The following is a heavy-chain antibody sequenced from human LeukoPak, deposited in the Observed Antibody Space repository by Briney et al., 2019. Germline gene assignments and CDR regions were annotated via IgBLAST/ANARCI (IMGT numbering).Heavy chain of an antibody. CDR2: IYYSGST. CDR1: GGSISSGDYY. D-gene: IGHD3-22*01. Sequence: RSQTLSLTCTVSGGSISSGDYYWSWIRQPPGKGLEWIGYIYYSGSTYYNPSLKSRVTISVDTSKNQFSLKLSSVTAADTAVYYCARQYYYDSSDTKDWFDPWGQGTLVTVSS. V-gene: IGHV4-30-4*01. J-gene: IGHJ5*02. CDR3: ARQYYYDSSDTKDWFDP.